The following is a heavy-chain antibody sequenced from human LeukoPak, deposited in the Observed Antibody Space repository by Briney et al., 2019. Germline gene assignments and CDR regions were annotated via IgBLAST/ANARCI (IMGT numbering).Heavy chain of an antibody. CDR2: ISYDGSNK. CDR1: GFTFSSYA. CDR3: ARDVGGGYYAFDI. J-gene: IGHJ3*02. D-gene: IGHD2-21*01. V-gene: IGHV3-30-3*01. Sequence: GGSLRLSCAASGFTFSSYAMHWVRQAPGKGLEWVAVISYDGSNKYYADSVKGRFTISRDNSKNTLYLQMNSLRAEDTAVYYCARDVGGGYYAFDIWGQGTMVTVSS.